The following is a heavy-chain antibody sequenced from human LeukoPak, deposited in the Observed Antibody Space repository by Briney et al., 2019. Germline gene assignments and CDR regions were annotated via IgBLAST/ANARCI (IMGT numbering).Heavy chain of an antibody. CDR1: GFTFSDAC. V-gene: IGHV3-21*01. CDR3: ARAKSLLDKGDYAAPFDY. CDR2: ISSSSSYI. J-gene: IGHJ4*02. D-gene: IGHD4-17*01. Sequence: PGGSLRLSCAASGFTFSDACMNWVRQAPGKGLEWVSSISSSSSYIYYADSVKGRFTISRDNAKNSLYLQMNSLRAEDTAVYYCARAKSLLDKGDYAAPFDYWGQGTLVTVSS.